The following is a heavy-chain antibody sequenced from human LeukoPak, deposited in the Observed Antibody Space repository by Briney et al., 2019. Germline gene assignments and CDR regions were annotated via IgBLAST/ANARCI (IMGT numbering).Heavy chain of an antibody. Sequence: SETLSLTCTVSGASITSYYWSWIRQPAGKGLEWIGRIYVTGSTNYNPSLESRVTMSLDTSKNHLSLKVTSVTAADTAVYYCARDAAGVVPAATWRWFDPWGQGTLVTVSS. CDR1: GASITSYY. J-gene: IGHJ5*02. V-gene: IGHV4-4*07. CDR3: ARDAAGVVPAATWRWFDP. CDR2: IYVTGST. D-gene: IGHD2-2*01.